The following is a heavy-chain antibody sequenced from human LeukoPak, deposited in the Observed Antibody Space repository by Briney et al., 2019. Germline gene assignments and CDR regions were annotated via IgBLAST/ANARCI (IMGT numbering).Heavy chain of an antibody. CDR1: GFTFSSYG. J-gene: IGHJ4*02. CDR2: IRYDGSNK. CDR3: AKDQFSEWVLDY. Sequence: PGGSLRLSCAASGFTFSSYGMHWVRQAPGKGLEWVAFIRYDGSNKYYADSVKGRFTISRDNSKNTLYLQMNSLRAEDTAVYYCAKDQFSEWVLDYWGQGTLVTVSS. V-gene: IGHV3-30*02. D-gene: IGHD3-3*01.